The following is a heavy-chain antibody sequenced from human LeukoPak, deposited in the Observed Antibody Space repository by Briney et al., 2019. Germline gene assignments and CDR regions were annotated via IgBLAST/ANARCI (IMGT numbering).Heavy chain of an antibody. Sequence: GGSPRLSRAASGFTFSDSYMSWIRHTPEKRLERVSYISSSGSTIYYADSAKGRFTISRENAKNTLYLQMNSLRVEDTAVYYCATWPIGTAAAYYYYHLDAWGKGTPVTVSS. J-gene: IGHJ6*03. D-gene: IGHD1-1*01. V-gene: IGHV3-11*04. CDR2: ISSSGSTI. CDR1: GFTFSDSY. CDR3: ATWPIGTAAAYYYYHLDA.